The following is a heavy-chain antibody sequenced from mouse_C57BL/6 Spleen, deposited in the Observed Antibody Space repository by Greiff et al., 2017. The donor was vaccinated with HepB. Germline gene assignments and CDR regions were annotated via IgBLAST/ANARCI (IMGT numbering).Heavy chain of an antibody. V-gene: IGHV5-4*01. D-gene: IGHD1-1*01. J-gene: IGHJ1*03. CDR3: AREGGYYGSLYWYFDV. CDR2: ISDGGSYT. CDR1: GFTFSSYA. Sequence: EVQLVESGGGLVKPGGSLKLSCAASGFTFSSYAMSWVRQTPEKRLEWVATISDGGSYTYYPDNVKGRFTISRDNAKNNLYLQMSHLKSEDTAMYYCAREGGYYGSLYWYFDVWGTGTTVTVSS.